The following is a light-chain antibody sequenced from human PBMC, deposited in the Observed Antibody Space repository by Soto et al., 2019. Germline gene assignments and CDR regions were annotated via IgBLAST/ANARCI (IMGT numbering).Light chain of an antibody. J-gene: IGLJ2*01. V-gene: IGLV2-14*01. CDR2: DVS. Sequence: QSVLTQPASVSGSPGQSITISCTGTSSDVGGYNYVSWYQQHPGNAPKLMIYDVSNQPSGVSNRFSGSKSGNTASLTISGLQAEDEADYYCSSYTSSSTLVVFGGGTKVTVL. CDR3: SSYTSSSTLVV. CDR1: SSDVGGYNY.